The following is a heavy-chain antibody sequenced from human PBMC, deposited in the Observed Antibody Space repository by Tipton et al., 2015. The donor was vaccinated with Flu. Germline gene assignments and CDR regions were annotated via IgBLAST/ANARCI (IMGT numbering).Heavy chain of an antibody. Sequence: QSGAEVKKPGASVKVSCKASGYTFPSYGISWVRQAPGQGLEWMGGFSAYNGNGIYAQKFQGRVTMTTDTSTSSAYMELRSLRTDDTAWYFCARGEFPARTTDAIDIWGQGTMVTVSS. V-gene: IGHV1-18*01. D-gene: IGHD3-10*01. CDR2: FSAYNGNG. J-gene: IGHJ3*02. CDR1: GYTFPSYG. CDR3: ARGEFPARTTDAIDI.